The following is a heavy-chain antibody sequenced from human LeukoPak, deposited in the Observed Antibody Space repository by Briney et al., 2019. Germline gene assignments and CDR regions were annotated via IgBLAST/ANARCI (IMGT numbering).Heavy chain of an antibody. Sequence: NPGGSLRLSCAASGFTFIDYDMHWVRQVLGKGLEWVSAIGSRGGTHYSGSVERGLAISRENAESSLYLQMNSLRAEDTAVYYCARGGIEVSGIDEFDYWGQGTLVTVSS. V-gene: IGHV3-13*01. CDR1: GFTFIDYD. J-gene: IGHJ4*02. CDR2: IGSRGGT. CDR3: ARGGIEVSGIDEFDY. D-gene: IGHD6-19*01.